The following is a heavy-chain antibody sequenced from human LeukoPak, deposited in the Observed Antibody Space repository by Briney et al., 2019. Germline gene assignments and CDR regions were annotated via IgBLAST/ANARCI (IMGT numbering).Heavy chain of an antibody. D-gene: IGHD3-9*01. CDR3: ARGRGSYEGSWFYHAMDV. V-gene: IGHV3-13*01. J-gene: IGHJ6*02. CDR2: IGTNGDT. CDR1: GSTFSIYD. Sequence: GGSLRLSCAASGSTFSIYDMHWVRQGTGKGLEWVSTIGTNGDTYYPDSVKGRFSTSRENAKNSLYLQMNSLRAGDTAVYYCARGRGSYEGSWFYHAMDVWGQGTTVTVSS.